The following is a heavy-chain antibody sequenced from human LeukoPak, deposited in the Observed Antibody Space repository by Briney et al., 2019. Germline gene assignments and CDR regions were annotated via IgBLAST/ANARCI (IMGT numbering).Heavy chain of an antibody. CDR1: GFTFSSYA. CDR2: ISGSGGST. J-gene: IGHJ5*02. CDR3: AKDGIVVVPAAIRGWFDP. V-gene: IGHV3-23*01. D-gene: IGHD2-2*01. Sequence: GGSLRLSCAASGFTFSSYAMSWVRQAPGKGLEWVSAISGSGGSTYYADSVKGRFTISRDNSKNTLYLQMNSLRAEDTAVYYCAKDGIVVVPAAIRGWFDPWGQGTLVTVSS.